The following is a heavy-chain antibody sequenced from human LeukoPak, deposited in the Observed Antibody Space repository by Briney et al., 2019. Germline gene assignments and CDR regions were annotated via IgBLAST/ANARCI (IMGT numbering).Heavy chain of an antibody. V-gene: IGHV1-2*06. D-gene: IGHD3-9*01. J-gene: IGHJ4*02. CDR3: ARGRRELRYGPDY. Sequence: AASVKVSCKASGYTFTGYYMHWVRQAPGQGLEWMGRINPNSGGTNYAQKFQGRVTMTRDTSISTAYMELSRLRSDDTAVYYCARGRRELRYGPDYWGQGTLVTVSS. CDR2: INPNSGGT. CDR1: GYTFTGYY.